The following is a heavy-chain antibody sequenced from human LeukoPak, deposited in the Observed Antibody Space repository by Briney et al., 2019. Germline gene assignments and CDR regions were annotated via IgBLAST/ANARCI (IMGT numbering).Heavy chain of an antibody. Sequence: PSETLSLTCTVSGGSISSGGYYWSWLRQHPGKGLEWIGYIYYSGSTYCNPSLKSRVTISVDTSKNQFSLKLSSVTAADTAVYYCARDQRNTGFDYWGQGTLVTVSS. J-gene: IGHJ4*02. CDR2: IYYSGST. D-gene: IGHD2/OR15-2a*01. CDR3: ARDQRNTGFDY. V-gene: IGHV4-31*03. CDR1: GGSISSGGYY.